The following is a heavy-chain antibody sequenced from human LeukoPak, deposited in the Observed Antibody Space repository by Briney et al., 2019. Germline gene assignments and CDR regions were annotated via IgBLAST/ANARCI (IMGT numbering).Heavy chain of an antibody. CDR2: IYPGDSDT. CDR3: ATPEQLWFLPFVY. V-gene: IGHV5-51*03. CDR1: GYSFTSYW. Sequence: PGESLKISCKGSGYSFTSYWIGWVRQMPGKGLEWMGIIYPGDSDTRYSPSFQGQVTISADKSISTAYLQWSSLKASDTAMYYCATPEQLWFLPFVYWGQGTLVTVSS. D-gene: IGHD5-18*01. J-gene: IGHJ4*02.